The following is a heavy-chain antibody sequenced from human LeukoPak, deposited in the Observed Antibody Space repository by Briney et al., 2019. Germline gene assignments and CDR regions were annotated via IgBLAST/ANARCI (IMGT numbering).Heavy chain of an antibody. V-gene: IGHV1-46*01. CDR1: GYTFTSYY. CDR2: INPSGGST. CDR3: ARAAAGPRGWFDP. Sequence: ASVKVSCKASGYTFTSYYMHWVRQALGQGLEWMGIINPSGGSTSYAQKFQGRVTMTRDTSTSTVYMELSSLRSEDTAVYYCARAAAGPRGWFDPWGQGTLVTVSS. D-gene: IGHD6-13*01. J-gene: IGHJ5*02.